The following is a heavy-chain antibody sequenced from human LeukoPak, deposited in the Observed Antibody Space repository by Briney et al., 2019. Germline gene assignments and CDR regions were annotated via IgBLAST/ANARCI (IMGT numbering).Heavy chain of an antibody. CDR2: FDPEDGET. CDR1: GYTLTELS. Sequence: ASVKVSCKVSGYTLTELSMHWVRQAPGKGLEWMGGFDPEDGETIYAQKFQGRVTMTEDTSTDTAYMELSSLRSEDTAVYYCATDPKTYYYDSSGYLWGQGTLVTVSS. J-gene: IGHJ4*02. V-gene: IGHV1-24*01. CDR3: ATDPKTYYYDSSGYL. D-gene: IGHD3-22*01.